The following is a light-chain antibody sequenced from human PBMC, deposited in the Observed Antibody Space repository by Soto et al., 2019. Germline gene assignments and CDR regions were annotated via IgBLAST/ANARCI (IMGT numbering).Light chain of an antibody. CDR2: GAS. V-gene: IGKV3D-7*01. CDR1: KFMSNSY. J-gene: IGKJ1*01. Sequence: EIVMTQSPATLSLSPGDRATLSCRASKFMSNSYLSWYQQKPGQAPRLLIYGASTRPTGIPDRFSGSGSETDFTLTISSLQPEDFAVYFCQQDYNLPWTFGHGTKVEIK. CDR3: QQDYNLPWT.